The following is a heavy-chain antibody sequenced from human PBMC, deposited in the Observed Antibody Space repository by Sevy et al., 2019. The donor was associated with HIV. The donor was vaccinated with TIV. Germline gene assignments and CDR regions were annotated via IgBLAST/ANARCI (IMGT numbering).Heavy chain of an antibody. J-gene: IGHJ4*02. Sequence: GGSLRLSCAASGFIFSSYSMNWVRQAPGKGLEWISYISTGSTTIYYADSVKGRFTVSRDNARSSLFLQMNSLRDEDTAVYYSAIDPRDGGDYWGQGTLVTVSS. V-gene: IGHV3-48*02. CDR2: ISTGSTTI. D-gene: IGHD3-16*01. CDR1: GFIFSSYS. CDR3: AIDPRDGGDY.